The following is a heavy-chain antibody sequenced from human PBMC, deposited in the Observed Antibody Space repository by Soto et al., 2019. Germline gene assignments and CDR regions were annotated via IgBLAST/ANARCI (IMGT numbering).Heavy chain of an antibody. V-gene: IGHV1-69*01. Sequence: QVQLVQSGAEVKKPGSSVKVSCKASGGTFISYAISWVRQAPGGGLEWMGGIIPVFGTANYTQKFQGRVTITADESTSTAYMELSSLRSEDTAVYYCARSQGSSTSLEIYYYYYYGMDVWGQGTTVTVSS. CDR1: GGTFISYA. J-gene: IGHJ6*02. CDR3: ARSQGSSTSLEIYYYYYYGMDV. CDR2: IIPVFGTA. D-gene: IGHD2-2*01.